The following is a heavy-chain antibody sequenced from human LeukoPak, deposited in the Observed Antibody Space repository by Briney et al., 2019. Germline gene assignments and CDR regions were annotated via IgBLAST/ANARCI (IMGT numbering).Heavy chain of an antibody. CDR1: GFTFSSYS. CDR2: ISSSSYI. V-gene: IGHV3-21*01. J-gene: IGHJ4*02. Sequence: GGSLRLSCAASGFTFSSYSMNWVRQAPGKGLEWVSSISSSSYIYYADSVKGRFTISRDNAKNSLYLQMNSLRAEDTAVYYCARDGSSGYYSFDYWGQGTLVTASS. CDR3: ARDGSSGYYSFDY. D-gene: IGHD3-22*01.